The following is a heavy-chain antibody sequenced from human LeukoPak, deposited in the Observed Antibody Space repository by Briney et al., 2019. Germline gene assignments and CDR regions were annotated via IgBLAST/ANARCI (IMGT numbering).Heavy chain of an antibody. CDR2: IYTSGST. CDR3: ARDHGTLFGVAFDY. D-gene: IGHD3-3*01. J-gene: IGHJ4*02. V-gene: IGHV4-61*02. Sequence: PSQTLSLTCTVSGGSISSGSYYWSWIRQPAGKGLEWIGRIYTSGSTNYNPSLKSRVTISVDTSKNQFSLKLSSVTAADTAVYYCARDHGTLFGVAFDYWGQGTLVTVSS. CDR1: GGSISSGSYY.